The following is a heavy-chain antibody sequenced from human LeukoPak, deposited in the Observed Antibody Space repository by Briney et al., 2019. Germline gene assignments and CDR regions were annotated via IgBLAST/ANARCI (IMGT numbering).Heavy chain of an antibody. Sequence: GGSLRLSCSASGFAFSRFAMTWVRHLPGKGLDWVSTISGNGHQTYYGDSVKGRFSVSRDNSKNILYLQMDSLRADDSALYYCAKDANYYDSSGFFIPFDYWGQGTLVVVSS. CDR1: GFAFSRFA. CDR3: AKDANYYDSSGFFIPFDY. V-gene: IGHV3-23*01. D-gene: IGHD3-22*01. J-gene: IGHJ4*02. CDR2: ISGNGHQT.